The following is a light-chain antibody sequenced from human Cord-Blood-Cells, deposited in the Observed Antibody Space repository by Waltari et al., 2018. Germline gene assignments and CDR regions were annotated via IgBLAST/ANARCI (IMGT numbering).Light chain of an antibody. J-gene: IGLJ3*02. CDR2: EVS. CDR3: SSYAGSNKLV. V-gene: IGLV2-8*01. Sequence: QSALTQPPSASGSPGQSVTISCTGTSSDVGGYNYVSWYQQHPGKAPKLMIYEVSKLPAGVPDRFSGAKSGDTASRTVSGLQAEDEADYYCSSYAGSNKLVFGGGTKLTVL. CDR1: SSDVGGYNY.